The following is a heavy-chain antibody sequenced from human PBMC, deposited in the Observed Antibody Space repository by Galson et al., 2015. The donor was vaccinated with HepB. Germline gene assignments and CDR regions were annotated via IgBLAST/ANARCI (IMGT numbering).Heavy chain of an antibody. Sequence: ETLSLTCSVSGGSIRSYYWSWIRQPPGKGLEWIGYIYYSGSTNYNPSLKSRVTISVDTSKNQFSLKMSSVTAADTAVYYCARGHEDYFSLFDYWGQGTLVTVSS. CDR3: ARGHEDYFSLFDY. CDR1: GGSIRSYY. CDR2: IYYSGST. J-gene: IGHJ4*02. D-gene: IGHD2/OR15-2a*01. V-gene: IGHV4-59*08.